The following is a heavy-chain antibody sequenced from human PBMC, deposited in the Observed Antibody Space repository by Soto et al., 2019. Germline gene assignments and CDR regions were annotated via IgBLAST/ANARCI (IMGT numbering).Heavy chain of an antibody. CDR1: GYTFTRYG. J-gene: IGHJ4*02. D-gene: IGHD2-15*01. CDR2: ISAYDGMT. Sequence: QVQLVQSGAEVKKPGASVKVSCKASGYTFTRYGIIWVRQAPGQGLELMGWISAYDGMTNYAQKVQGRVSVTTDTSTSTAYMELSSLRSDDTAVYYCARMVEGFAARTKYFDYWGQGTLVTVSS. CDR3: ARMVEGFAARTKYFDY. V-gene: IGHV1-18*01.